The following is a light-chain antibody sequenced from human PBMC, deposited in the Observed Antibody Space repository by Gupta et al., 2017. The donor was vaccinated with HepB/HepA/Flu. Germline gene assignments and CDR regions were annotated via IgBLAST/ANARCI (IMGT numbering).Light chain of an antibody. CDR2: KDN. CDR1: TLPKKH. V-gene: IGLV3-25*03. Sequence: SYELTHPPSVSVSPGQTATITCSGATLPKKHVSWYQQRSGQAPVLMIYKDNERPAGSPERFSGSTSGTVVTLTITGVQAEDEADYYCQSADSSGKDPLLFGGGTKLTVL. CDR3: QSADSSGKDPLL. J-gene: IGLJ2*01.